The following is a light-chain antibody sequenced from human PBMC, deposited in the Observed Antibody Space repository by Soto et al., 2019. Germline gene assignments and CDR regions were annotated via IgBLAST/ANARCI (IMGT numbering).Light chain of an antibody. CDR1: SSDVGGYNY. V-gene: IGLV2-8*01. CDR3: SSYAGSHNV. CDR2: EVS. J-gene: IGLJ1*01. Sequence: QSALTQPPSASGSPGQSVTISCTGTSSDVGGYNYVSWYQQHPGKAPKLMIYEVSKRPSGVPDRFSGSKSGNTASLTVSGLQAEDAADYYCSSYAGSHNVFGTGTKLTVL.